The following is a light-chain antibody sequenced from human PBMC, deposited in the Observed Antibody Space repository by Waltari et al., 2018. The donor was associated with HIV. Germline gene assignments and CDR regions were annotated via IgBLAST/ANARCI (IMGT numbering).Light chain of an antibody. CDR1: SSNVGSDDL. Sequence: QSALTQPASVSGSPGQSITISCTGTSSNVGSDDLVSWYQQHPGEAPKLIIYEVTKQPSGVSTRFSGSKSGNTASLTISGLQAEDEADYYCCSCPRSGIRYVFGTGTKVTVL. CDR2: EVT. CDR3: CSCPRSGIRYV. J-gene: IGLJ1*01. V-gene: IGLV2-23*02.